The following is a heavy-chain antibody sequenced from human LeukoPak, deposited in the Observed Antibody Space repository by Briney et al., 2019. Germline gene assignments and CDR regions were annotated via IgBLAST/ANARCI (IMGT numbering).Heavy chain of an antibody. CDR3: ARVGIAARSNNKAFDY. CDR2: INHSGSA. J-gene: IGHJ4*02. CDR1: GGSFSGYY. Sequence: SETLSLTCAVYGGSFSGYYWSWIRQPPGKGLEWIGEINHSGSANYNPSLKSRVTISVDTSKNQFSLKLSSVTAADTAVYYCARVGIAARSNNKAFDYWGQGTLVTVSS. V-gene: IGHV4-34*01. D-gene: IGHD6-6*01.